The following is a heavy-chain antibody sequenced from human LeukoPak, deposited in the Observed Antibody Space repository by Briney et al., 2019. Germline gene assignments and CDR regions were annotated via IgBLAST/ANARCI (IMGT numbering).Heavy chain of an antibody. Sequence: GGSLRLSCAASGFTFSSYAMSWVRQAPGKGLEWVSAISGSGGSTYYADSVKGRFTISRDNSKNTLYLQMNSLRAEDTAVYYCAEDQYRGYDLHYWGQGTLVTVSS. CDR1: GFTFSSYA. CDR3: AEDQYRGYDLHY. J-gene: IGHJ4*02. D-gene: IGHD5-12*01. V-gene: IGHV3-23*01. CDR2: ISGSGGST.